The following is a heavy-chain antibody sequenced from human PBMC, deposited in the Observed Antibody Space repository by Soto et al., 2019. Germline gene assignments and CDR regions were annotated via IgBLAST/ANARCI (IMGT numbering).Heavy chain of an antibody. D-gene: IGHD1-1*01. CDR2: IYDSGST. J-gene: IGHJ4*02. Sequence: QVQLQESGPGLVKPSQTLSLTCTIAGGSISSGDYYWSWIRQPPGKGLEWIGHIYDSGSTYNNPSLISRVTISLDPSENQFSLNLRSVTAADTAVYYCARGLSGDKVDSWGQGTLVTVSS. CDR3: ARGLSGDKVDS. V-gene: IGHV4-30-4*01. CDR1: GGSISSGDYY.